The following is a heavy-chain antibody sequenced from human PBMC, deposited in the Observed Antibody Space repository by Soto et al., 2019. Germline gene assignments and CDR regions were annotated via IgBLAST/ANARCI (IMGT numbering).Heavy chain of an antibody. CDR1: GFTFSSYA. D-gene: IGHD5-18*01. Sequence: GWSLRLSCAASGFTFSSYAMSWVRHAPGKGLEWVSAISGSGGSTYYADSVKGRFTISRDNSKNTLYLQMNSLRAEDTAVYYCAKGIQLWFSLFDYWGQGTLVTVSS. J-gene: IGHJ4*02. CDR2: ISGSGGST. CDR3: AKGIQLWFSLFDY. V-gene: IGHV3-23*01.